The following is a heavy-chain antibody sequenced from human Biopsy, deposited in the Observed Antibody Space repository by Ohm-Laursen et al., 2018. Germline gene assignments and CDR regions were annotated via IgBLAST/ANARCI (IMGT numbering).Heavy chain of an antibody. CDR2: IYSGGNT. D-gene: IGHD6-19*01. J-gene: IGHJ4*02. CDR1: GDSLTSGPEN. CDR3: ARGRRTSGWPYFDN. Sequence: DTLSLTCSVSGDSLTSGPENWSWIRQSPGQGLEYIGFIYSGGNTNYSPSLKNRVTMSVDTSKNQFYLKLYSVTAADTAVYYCARGRRTSGWPYFDNWGQGALVIVSP. V-gene: IGHV4-61*01.